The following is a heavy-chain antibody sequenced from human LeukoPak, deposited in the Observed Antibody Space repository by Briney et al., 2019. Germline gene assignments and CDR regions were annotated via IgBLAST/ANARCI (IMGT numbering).Heavy chain of an antibody. V-gene: IGHV3-23*01. CDR3: AKAHYYGSGSYYNDY. Sequence: GGSLRLSCAASGFAFSSYAMSWVRQAPGKGLEWVSAISGSGGSTYYADSVKGRFTISRDNSKKPLYLQMNSLRAEDTAVFYCAKAHYYGSGSYYNDYWGQGTLVTVSS. CDR1: GFAFSSYA. D-gene: IGHD3-10*01. CDR2: ISGSGGST. J-gene: IGHJ4*02.